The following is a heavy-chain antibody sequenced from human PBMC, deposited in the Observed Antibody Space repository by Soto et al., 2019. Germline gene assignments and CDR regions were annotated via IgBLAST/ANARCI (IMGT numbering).Heavy chain of an antibody. CDR1: GFTFSSYV. CDR3: AKAYVDRDAFDI. D-gene: IGHD3-16*01. CDR2: ISGSGGST. Sequence: GGSLRLSCAASGFTFSSYVMSWVLQAPGKGLEWVSAISGSGGSTYYADSVKGRFTISRDNSKNTLYLQMNSLRAEDTAVYYCAKAYVDRDAFDIWGQGTMVTVSS. V-gene: IGHV3-23*01. J-gene: IGHJ3*02.